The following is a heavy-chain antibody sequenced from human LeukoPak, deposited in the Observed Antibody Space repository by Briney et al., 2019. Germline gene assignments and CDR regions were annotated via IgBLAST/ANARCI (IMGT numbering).Heavy chain of an antibody. D-gene: IGHD6-13*01. J-gene: IGHJ4*02. Sequence: QAGGSRRLSCAASGFTFSSYAMSWVRQAPGKGQEWVSAISGSGGSTYYADSVKGRFTISRDNSKNTLYLQMNSLRAEDTAVYYCELPGIAAAGDYWGQGTLVTVSS. CDR3: ELPGIAAAGDY. V-gene: IGHV3-23*01. CDR2: ISGSGGST. CDR1: GFTFSSYA.